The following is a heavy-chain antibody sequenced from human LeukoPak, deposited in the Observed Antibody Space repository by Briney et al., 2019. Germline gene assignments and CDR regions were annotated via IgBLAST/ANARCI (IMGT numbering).Heavy chain of an antibody. Sequence: GGSLRLSCAASGFTFSSDAVSWVRQAPGKGLEWVSAISGGGGSTYYADSVKGRFTISRDNSKNTLYLQMNSLRAEDTAVYYCARDGGYGGNPNDAFDMWGQGTMVTVSS. CDR1: GFTFSSDA. D-gene: IGHD4-23*01. V-gene: IGHV3-23*01. CDR3: ARDGGYGGNPNDAFDM. CDR2: ISGGGGST. J-gene: IGHJ3*02.